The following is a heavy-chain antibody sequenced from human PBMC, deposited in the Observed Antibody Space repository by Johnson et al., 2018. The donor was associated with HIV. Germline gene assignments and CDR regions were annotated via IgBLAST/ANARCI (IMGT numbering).Heavy chain of an antibody. J-gene: IGHJ3*02. D-gene: IGHD3-22*01. CDR2: IGTAGDT. CDR3: SKVFSSWPPDSRDAFDI. CDR1: GFTFSSYD. Sequence: VQLVESGGGLVQPGGSLRLSCAASGFTFSSYDMHWVRQATGKGLEWVSAIGTAGDTYYADSVKGRFTISRDTSYNTLYLQMNSLRAEDTAVYYCSKVFSSWPPDSRDAFDIWGQGTMVIVSS. V-gene: IGHV3-13*01.